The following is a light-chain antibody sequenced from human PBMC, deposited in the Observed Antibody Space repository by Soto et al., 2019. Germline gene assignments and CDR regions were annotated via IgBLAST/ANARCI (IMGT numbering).Light chain of an antibody. CDR2: EVT. CDR3: SSHTSGSTGV. CDR1: TSDVGGYDY. V-gene: IGLV2-14*01. Sequence: QAVLTQPPSVSGSPGQSIAITCTGTTSDVGGYDYVSWYQQHPDKAPKPMIYEVTKRPSGVSNRFSGSKSGNTASLTISGLQPEDEADYYCSSHTSGSTGVFGSGTKLTVL. J-gene: IGLJ1*01.